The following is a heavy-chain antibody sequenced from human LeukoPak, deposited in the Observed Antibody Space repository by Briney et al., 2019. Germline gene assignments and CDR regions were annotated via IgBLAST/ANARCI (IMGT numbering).Heavy chain of an antibody. CDR1: GGSFSGYY. Sequence: SETLSLTCAVYGGSFSGYYWSWIRQPPGKGLEWIGEINHSGSTNYNPSLKSRVTISVDTSKNQFSLKLSSVTAADTAVYYCARAAAAPGYFDYWGQGTLVTVSS. J-gene: IGHJ4*02. V-gene: IGHV4-34*01. CDR3: ARAAAAPGYFDY. CDR2: INHSGST. D-gene: IGHD6-13*01.